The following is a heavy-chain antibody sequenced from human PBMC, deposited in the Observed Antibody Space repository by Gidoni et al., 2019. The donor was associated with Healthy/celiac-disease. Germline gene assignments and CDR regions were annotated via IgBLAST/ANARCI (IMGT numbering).Heavy chain of an antibody. D-gene: IGHD6-6*01. Sequence: QVQLQESGPGLAKPTETRSLTCTVSGGSISSYYLSWIRQPAGKGLEWIGRIYTRGRTNYHPSLKIRVTMSVDTSKNQFSLKLSSVTAADTAVYYCARGLQEYSSSSGAFDIWGQGTMVTVSS. CDR1: GGSISSYY. CDR2: IYTRGRT. J-gene: IGHJ3*02. V-gene: IGHV4-4*07. CDR3: ARGLQEYSSSSGAFDI.